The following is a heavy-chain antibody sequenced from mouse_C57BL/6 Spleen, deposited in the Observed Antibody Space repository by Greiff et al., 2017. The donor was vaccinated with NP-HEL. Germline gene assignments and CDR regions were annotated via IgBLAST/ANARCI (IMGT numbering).Heavy chain of an antibody. Sequence: VQLQQPGAELVRPGSSVKLSCKASGYTFTSYWMHWVKQRPIQGLEWIGNIDPSDSETHYNQKFKDKATLTVDKSSSTAYMQLSSLTSEDSAVYYCARGDGYDAYAMDYWGQGTSVTVSS. J-gene: IGHJ4*01. CDR3: ARGDGYDAYAMDY. D-gene: IGHD2-2*01. CDR1: GYTFTSYW. V-gene: IGHV1-52*01. CDR2: IDPSDSET.